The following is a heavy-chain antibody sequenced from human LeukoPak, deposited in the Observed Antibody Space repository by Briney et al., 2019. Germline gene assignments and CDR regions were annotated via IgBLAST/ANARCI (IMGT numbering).Heavy chain of an antibody. D-gene: IGHD2-8*02. CDR1: GFTFSSYA. CDR3: ARRSWSDAFDI. J-gene: IGHJ3*02. CDR2: ISYDGSNK. Sequence: GGSLRLSCAASGFTFSSYAMHWVRQAPGKGLEWVAVISYDGSNKYYADSVKGRFTISRDNSKNTLYLQMNSLRAEDAAVYYCARRSWSDAFDIWGQGTMVTVSS. V-gene: IGHV3-30-3*01.